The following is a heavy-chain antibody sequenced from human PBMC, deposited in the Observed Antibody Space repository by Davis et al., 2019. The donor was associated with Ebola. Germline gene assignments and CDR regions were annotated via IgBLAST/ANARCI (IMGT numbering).Heavy chain of an antibody. CDR3: AKGGSGWPSDYSYGLGV. J-gene: IGHJ6*04. CDR2: ISGSGGST. CDR1: GFTFSSSV. Sequence: GGSLRLSCAASGFTFSSSVMSWVRQAPGKGLEWVSGISGSGGSTYYADSVKGRFTISRDNSKNTLYLQMNSLRVDDTAVYYCAKGGSGWPSDYSYGLGVWGKGTTVTVSS. V-gene: IGHV3-23*01. D-gene: IGHD6-19*01.